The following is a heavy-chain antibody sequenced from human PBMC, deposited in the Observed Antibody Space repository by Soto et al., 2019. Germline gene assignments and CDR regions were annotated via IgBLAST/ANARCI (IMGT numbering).Heavy chain of an antibody. Sequence: VGSLRLSCAASGFTFSSYGMHWVRQAPGKGLEWVAVISYDGSNKYYADSVKGRFTISRDNSKNTLYLQMNSLRAEDTAVYYCAKDQAHIVVVVAATPYYFDYWGQGTLVTVSS. CDR3: AKDQAHIVVVVAATPYYFDY. J-gene: IGHJ4*02. D-gene: IGHD2-15*01. V-gene: IGHV3-30*18. CDR2: ISYDGSNK. CDR1: GFTFSSYG.